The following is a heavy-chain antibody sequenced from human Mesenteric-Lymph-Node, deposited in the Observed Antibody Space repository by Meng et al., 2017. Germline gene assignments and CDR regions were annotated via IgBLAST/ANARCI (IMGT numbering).Heavy chain of an antibody. CDR1: GFPFSSYA. V-gene: IGHV3-23*01. J-gene: IGHJ4*02. Sequence: GESLKIPCAASGFPFSSYAMHWVRQAPGKGLEWVSAISGSGGSTYYADSVKGRFTISRDNSKNTLYPQMNSLRAEDTAVYYCAKDSFVVVPAAPFYFDYWGQGTLVTVSS. CDR3: AKDSFVVVPAAPFYFDY. CDR2: ISGSGGST. D-gene: IGHD2-2*01.